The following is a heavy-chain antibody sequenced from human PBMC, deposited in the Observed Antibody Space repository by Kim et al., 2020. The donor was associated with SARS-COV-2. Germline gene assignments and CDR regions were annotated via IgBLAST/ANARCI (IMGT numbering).Heavy chain of an antibody. CDR1: GGSLSDYH. J-gene: IGHJ5*02. V-gene: IGHV4-34*01. CDR3: AKLYNGLTFSWFDP. CDR2: INQSGST. D-gene: IGHD1-1*01. Sequence: SETLSLTCAVQGGSLSDYHWSWLRQPPGKGLEWIGEINQSGSTTYNPSLKSRVTISVDTSMTQFSLKMTSVTAADTAVYYCAKLYNGLTFSWFDPWGQGTLVTVSS.